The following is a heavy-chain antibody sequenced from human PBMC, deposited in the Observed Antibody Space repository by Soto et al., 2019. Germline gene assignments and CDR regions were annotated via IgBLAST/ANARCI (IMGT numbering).Heavy chain of an antibody. J-gene: IGHJ4*02. V-gene: IGHV3-23*01. CDR3: AKSPYYYDSSGYYYFDY. D-gene: IGHD3-22*01. CDR1: GFTFSNYA. Sequence: GGSLRLSCAASGFTFSNYAMSWVRQAPGKGLEWASGITGSGGSTYYADSVKGRFTISRDNSKNTLYLQMNSLRAEDTAVYYCAKSPYYYDSSGYYYFDYWGQGTLVTVSS. CDR2: ITGSGGST.